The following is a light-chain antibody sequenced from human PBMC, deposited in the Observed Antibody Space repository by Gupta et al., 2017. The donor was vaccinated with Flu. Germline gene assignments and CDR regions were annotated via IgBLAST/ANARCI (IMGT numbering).Light chain of an antibody. CDR1: NSNIGSNY. J-gene: IGLJ3*02. CDR2: RNS. Sequence: TPGQRVTTSCYGSNSNIGSNYVYWYQQLPGTAPKLLIYRNSQRPSGVPDRFSGSKSGTSASLAISGLRSEDEADYYCGAWDDSLSAWVFGGGTKLTVL. V-gene: IGLV1-47*01. CDR3: GAWDDSLSAWV.